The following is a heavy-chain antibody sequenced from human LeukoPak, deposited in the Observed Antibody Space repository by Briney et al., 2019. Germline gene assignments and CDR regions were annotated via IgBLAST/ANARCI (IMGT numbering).Heavy chain of an antibody. J-gene: IGHJ4*02. Sequence: PGGSLRLSCAASGFTFGNHWMNWVRQAPGKGPEWVGRIKSKNDGGTADYGSPVKGRFTISRDDSKNTLYLQMNSLISDDTAIYYCTPVMVEDRGFWGQGTLVTVSS. CDR2: IKSKNDGGTA. V-gene: IGHV3-15*01. CDR1: GFTFGNHW. D-gene: IGHD2-15*01. CDR3: TPVMVEDRGF.